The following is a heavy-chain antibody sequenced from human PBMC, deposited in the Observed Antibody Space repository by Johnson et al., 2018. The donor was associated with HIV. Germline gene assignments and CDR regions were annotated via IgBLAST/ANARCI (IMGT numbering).Heavy chain of an antibody. CDR3: AKGGGSYSDAFDI. CDR1: GFTFSSYA. CDR2: ISYDGNNK. Sequence: QVQLVESGGGVVQPGRSLRLSCAASGFTFSSYAMNWVRQAPGKGLEWVAVISYDGNNKYSADSVKGRFTISRDNSKNTLYLQMNSLRAEDTAVYYCAKGGGSYSDAFDIWDQGTMVTVSS. D-gene: IGHD1-26*01. V-gene: IGHV3-30-3*01. J-gene: IGHJ3*02.